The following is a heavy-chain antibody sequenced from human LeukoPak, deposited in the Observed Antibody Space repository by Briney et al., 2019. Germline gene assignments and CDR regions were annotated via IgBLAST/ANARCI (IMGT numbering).Heavy chain of an antibody. Sequence: SETLSLTCTVSGGSISSSSYYWGWIRQPPGKGLEWIGSIYYSGSTNYNPSLKSRVTISVDTSKNQFSLKLSSVTAADTAVYYCAREYYGSGSYTNWFDPWGQGTLVTVSS. V-gene: IGHV4-39*07. CDR3: AREYYGSGSYTNWFDP. CDR2: IYYSGST. J-gene: IGHJ5*02. D-gene: IGHD3-10*01. CDR1: GGSISSSSYY.